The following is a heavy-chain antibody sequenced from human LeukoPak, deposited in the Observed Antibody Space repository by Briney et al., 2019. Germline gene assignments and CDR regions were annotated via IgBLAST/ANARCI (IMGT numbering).Heavy chain of an antibody. CDR1: GGSFSGYY. CDR3: ARKCFLEWWEYYYYMDV. CDR2: INHSGST. D-gene: IGHD3-3*01. V-gene: IGHV4-34*01. Sequence: SETLSLTCAVYGGSFSGYYWSWIRQPPGKGLEWIGEINHSGSTNYNPSLKSRVTISVDTSKNQFSLKLSSVTAADTAVYYCARKCFLEWWEYYYYMDVWGQGTTVTVSS. J-gene: IGHJ6*03.